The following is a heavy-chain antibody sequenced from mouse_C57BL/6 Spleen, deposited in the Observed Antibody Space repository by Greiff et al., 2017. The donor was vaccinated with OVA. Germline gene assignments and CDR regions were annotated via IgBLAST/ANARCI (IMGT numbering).Heavy chain of an antibody. CDR3: ARKRDYYGSRGYFDY. Sequence: EVQLQQSGPELVKPGASVKIPCKASGYTFTDYNMDWVKQSHGKSLEWIGDINPNNGGTIYNQKFKGKATLTVDKSSSTAYMELRSLTSEDTAVYYGARKRDYYGSRGYFDYWGQGTTLTVSS. V-gene: IGHV1-18*01. CDR2: INPNNGGT. CDR1: GYTFTDYN. J-gene: IGHJ2*01. D-gene: IGHD1-1*01.